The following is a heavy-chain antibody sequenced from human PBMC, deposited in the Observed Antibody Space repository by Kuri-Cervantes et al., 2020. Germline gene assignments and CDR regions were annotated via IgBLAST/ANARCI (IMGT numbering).Heavy chain of an antibody. CDR2: ISAYNGNT. CDR1: GYTFTSYG. Sequence: ASVKVSCKASGYTFTSYGISWVRQAPGQGLEWMGWISAYNGNTNYAQKLQGRVTMTTDTSTSTAYMELSSLRSEDTAVYYCARASSGYSSSWVDYWGQGTLVTVSS. CDR3: ARASSGYSSSWVDY. V-gene: IGHV1-18*01. D-gene: IGHD6-13*01. J-gene: IGHJ4*02.